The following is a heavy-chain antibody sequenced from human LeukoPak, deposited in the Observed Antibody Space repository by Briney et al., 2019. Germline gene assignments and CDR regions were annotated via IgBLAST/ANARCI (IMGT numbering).Heavy chain of an antibody. CDR2: MNPNSGNT. V-gene: IGHV1-8*02. D-gene: IGHD3-22*01. J-gene: IGHJ2*01. CDR1: GYTFTSYG. Sequence: ASVKVSCKASGYTFTSYGISWVRQATGQGLEWMGWMNPNSGNTGYAQKFQGRVTMTRNTSISIAYMELSSLRSEDTAVYYCARGGHSMIVVADWYFDLWGRGTLVTVSS. CDR3: ARGGHSMIVVADWYFDL.